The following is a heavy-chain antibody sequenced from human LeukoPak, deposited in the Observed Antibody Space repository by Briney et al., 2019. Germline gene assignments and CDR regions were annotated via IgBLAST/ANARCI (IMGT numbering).Heavy chain of an antibody. CDR1: GLTFTSYA. D-gene: IGHD3-9*01. CDR2: ISGSGGTT. J-gene: IGHJ4*02. Sequence: SGGSLRLSCAASGLTFTSYAMSWVRRSPGKGLDWVSVISGSGGTTYYADSVKGQFTISRDNSKNTLYLQMNSLRAEDTAVYYCAKVDRGILTGYLDYWGQGILVTVSS. V-gene: IGHV3-23*01. CDR3: AKVDRGILTGYLDY.